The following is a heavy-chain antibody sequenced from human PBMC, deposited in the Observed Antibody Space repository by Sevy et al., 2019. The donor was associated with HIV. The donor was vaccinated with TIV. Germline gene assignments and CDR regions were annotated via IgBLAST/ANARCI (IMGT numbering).Heavy chain of an antibody. CDR1: GFTFGDYC. CDR3: TRWKAAQSIFDY. D-gene: IGHD6-13*01. Sequence: GGSLRLSCTASGFTFGDYCMSWVRQAPGKGLEWVAFIKSDVYGGTVDHAASGRGRFVISRDASKTIAYLQMNDLKTEETCVYYCTRWKAAQSIFDYWGQGALVTVSS. J-gene: IGHJ4*02. V-gene: IGHV3-49*04. CDR2: IKSDVYGGTV.